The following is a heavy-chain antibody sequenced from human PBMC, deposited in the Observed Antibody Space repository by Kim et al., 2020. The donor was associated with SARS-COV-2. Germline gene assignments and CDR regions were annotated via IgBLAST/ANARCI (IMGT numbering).Heavy chain of an antibody. D-gene: IGHD3-10*01. CDR2: ISSSSSYI. CDR1: GFTFSSYS. CDR3: ARAPGFGESNGNY. Sequence: GGSLRLSCAAYGFTFSSYSMNWVRQAPGKGLEWVSSISSSSSYIYYADSVKGRFTISRDNAKNSLYLQMNSLRAEDTAVYYCARAPGFGESNGNYWGQGTLVTVSS. J-gene: IGHJ4*02. V-gene: IGHV3-21*01.